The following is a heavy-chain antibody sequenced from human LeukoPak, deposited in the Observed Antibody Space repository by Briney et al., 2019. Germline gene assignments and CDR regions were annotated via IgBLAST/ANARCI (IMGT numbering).Heavy chain of an antibody. J-gene: IGHJ4*02. D-gene: IGHD3-10*01. CDR1: GYDFSGDW. CDR3: ARFDRFDYGSGRPFDY. V-gene: IGHV5-51*01. Sequence: GESLKISCKGSGYDFSGDWIGWVRQMPGKGLELMGIIYPGDSDTRYSPSFQGQDTISADKSISTAYLQWSSLKASDTAMYYCARFDRFDYGSGRPFDYWGQGTLVTVSS. CDR2: IYPGDSDT.